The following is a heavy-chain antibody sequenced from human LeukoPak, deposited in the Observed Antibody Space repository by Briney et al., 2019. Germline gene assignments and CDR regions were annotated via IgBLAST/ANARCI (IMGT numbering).Heavy chain of an antibody. V-gene: IGHV5-51*01. CDR1: GYRFTSYW. J-gene: IGHJ4*02. CDR3: ARGLPALDY. Sequence: GESLQISCKGSGYRFTSYWIGWVRQMPGKGLEWMGIIYPGDSETRYNPPFQGQVTISADKSISTAYLQWSSLKASDTAMYYCARGLPALDYWGQGSLVTVSS. CDR2: IYPGDSET.